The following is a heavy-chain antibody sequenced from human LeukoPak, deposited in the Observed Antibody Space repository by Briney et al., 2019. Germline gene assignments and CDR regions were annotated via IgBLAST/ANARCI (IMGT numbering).Heavy chain of an antibody. CDR2: IWYDGSNK. CDR3: AKDPRWELLLGVYLEH. V-gene: IGHV3-33*06. D-gene: IGHD2-15*01. Sequence: QAGGSLRLSCAASGFTFSNNDMSGVRQAPGKGLEGVAVIWYDGSNKYYAESVRGRFSISRNDSKKTLFLQMDSLRAEDTGIYFCAKDPRWELLLGVYLEHWGQGTVVTVS. J-gene: IGHJ1*01. CDR1: GFTFSNND.